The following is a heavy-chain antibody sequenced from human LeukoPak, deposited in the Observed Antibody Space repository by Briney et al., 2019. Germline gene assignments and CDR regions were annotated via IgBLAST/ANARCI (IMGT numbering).Heavy chain of an antibody. CDR1: GGSISSYY. D-gene: IGHD5-18*01. CDR2: IYYSGST. CDR3: ARDRVYSYGFDY. V-gene: IGHV4-59*01. J-gene: IGHJ4*02. Sequence: SETLSLTCTVSGGSISSYYWSWIRQPPGKGLEWIGYIYYSGSTNYNPSLKSRVTISLDTSKNQFSLKLSSVTAAGTAVCYCARDRVYSYGFDYWGQGTLVTVSS.